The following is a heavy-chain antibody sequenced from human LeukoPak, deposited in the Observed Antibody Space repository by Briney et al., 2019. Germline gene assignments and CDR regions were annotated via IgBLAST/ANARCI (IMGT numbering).Heavy chain of an antibody. V-gene: IGHV3-48*03. CDR2: ISSTGSNI. CDR3: AATYYYDGSGDY. Sequence: GGSLRLSCAASGFSFNTYEMIWVRQAPGKGLEWVSYISSTGSNIYYADSVKGRFTISRDNAKNSLYLLMNSLRTEDTAVYYCAATYYYDGSGDYWGQGTLVTVSS. CDR1: GFSFNTYE. J-gene: IGHJ4*02. D-gene: IGHD3-22*01.